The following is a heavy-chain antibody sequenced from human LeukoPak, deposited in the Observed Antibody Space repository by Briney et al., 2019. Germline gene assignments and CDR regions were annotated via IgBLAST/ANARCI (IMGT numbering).Heavy chain of an antibody. J-gene: IGHJ5*02. CDR3: ARRAVLAFGPWFDP. Sequence: GASVKVSCKASGYTFTGYYMHWVRQAPGQGLEWMGWINPNGGAKNYAQKFQGGVTMTRDTSISTAYMELSSLGSDDRAVYYCARRAVLAFGPWFDPWGQGTLVTVSS. CDR2: INPNGGAK. V-gene: IGHV1-2*02. CDR1: GYTFTGYY. D-gene: IGHD3-10*01.